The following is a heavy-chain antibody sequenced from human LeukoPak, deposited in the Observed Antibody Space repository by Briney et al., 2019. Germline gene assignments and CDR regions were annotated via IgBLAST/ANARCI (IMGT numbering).Heavy chain of an antibody. CDR2: INQSGRT. CDR1: GGSFNGYY. D-gene: IGHD3-10*01. V-gene: IGHV4-34*01. J-gene: IGHJ6*02. Sequence: PSETLSLTCAACGGSFNGYYWGWVRQPPGKGLEWIGEINQSGRTNYNPSLKSRLTISVDRPKNQFSLKLKFVTAADTAVYYCARAMVRGVITFYYGMDVWGQGTTVTVSS. CDR3: ARAMVRGVITFYYGMDV.